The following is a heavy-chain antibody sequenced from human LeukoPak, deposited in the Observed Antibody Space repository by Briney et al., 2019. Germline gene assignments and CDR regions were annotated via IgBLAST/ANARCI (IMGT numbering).Heavy chain of an antibody. CDR2: MYITGST. CDR3: ASGRYCSGGSCYGIPNY. CDR1: GGSISTYY. J-gene: IGHJ4*02. V-gene: IGHV4-4*07. Sequence: PSETLSLTCTVSGGSISTYYWSWIRQPAGKGLEWIGRMYITGSTNYNPSLKSRVTISVDTSKNQFSLKLSSVTAADTAVYYCASGRYCSGGSCYGIPNYWGQGTLVTVSS. D-gene: IGHD2-15*01.